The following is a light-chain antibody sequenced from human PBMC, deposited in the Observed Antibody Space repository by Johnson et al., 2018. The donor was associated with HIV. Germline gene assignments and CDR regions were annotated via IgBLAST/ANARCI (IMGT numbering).Light chain of an antibody. V-gene: IGLV1-51*01. Sequence: QSVLTQPPSVSAAPGQKVTISCSGSSSNIGNNYVSWYQQLPGTAPKLLIYDNNKRPSGIPDRFSASESGTSATLGITGLQTGDAADYYCGTWDSSLSPHYVFGTGTRCTVL. CDR1: SSNIGNNY. CDR3: GTWDSSLSPHYV. J-gene: IGLJ1*01. CDR2: DNN.